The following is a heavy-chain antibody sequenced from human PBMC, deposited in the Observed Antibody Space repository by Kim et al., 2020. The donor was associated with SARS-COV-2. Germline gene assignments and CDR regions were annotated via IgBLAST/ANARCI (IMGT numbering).Heavy chain of an antibody. J-gene: IGHJ4*02. V-gene: IGHV1-69*01. Sequence: NYAQKFQGRVTITADESTSTAYMELSSLRSEDTAVYYCARDIGSSWSFDYWGQGTLVTVPS. CDR3: ARDIGSSWSFDY. D-gene: IGHD6-13*01.